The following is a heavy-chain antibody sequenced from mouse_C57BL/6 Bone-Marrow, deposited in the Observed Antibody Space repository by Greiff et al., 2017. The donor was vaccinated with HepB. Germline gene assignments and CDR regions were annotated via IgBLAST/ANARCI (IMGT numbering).Heavy chain of an antibody. CDR1: GYTFTSYW. D-gene: IGHD1-3*01. CDR3: ALKGAMDY. J-gene: IGHJ4*01. Sequence: VQLQQPGAELVRPGSSVKLSCKASGYTFTSYWMDWVKQRPGQGLEWIGNIYPSDSETHYTQKFKDKATLTVDKSSSTAYMQTSSLTSEDSAVYYCALKGAMDYWGQGTSVTVSS. V-gene: IGHV1-61*01. CDR2: IYPSDSET.